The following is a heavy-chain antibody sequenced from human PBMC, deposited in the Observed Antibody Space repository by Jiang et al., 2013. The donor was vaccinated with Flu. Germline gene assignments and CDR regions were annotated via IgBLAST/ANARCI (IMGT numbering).Heavy chain of an antibody. J-gene: IGHJ4*02. Sequence: VQLLESGGGLVQPGGSLRLSCAASGFTFSSYAMSWVRQAPGKGLEWVSAISGSGGSTYYADSVKGRFTISRDNSKNTLYLQMNSLRAEDTAVYYCAKEVEYSSSSGVGPYFDYSGPGNPWSPSPQ. CDR1: GFTFSSYA. CDR2: ISGSGGST. D-gene: IGHD6-6*01. CDR3: AKEVEYSSSSGVGPYFDY. V-gene: IGHV3-23*01.